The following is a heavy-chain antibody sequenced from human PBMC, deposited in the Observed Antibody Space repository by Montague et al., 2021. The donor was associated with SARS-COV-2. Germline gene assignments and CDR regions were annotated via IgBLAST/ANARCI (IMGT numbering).Heavy chain of an antibody. CDR1: GGSFRNYY. CDR2: IYHSGTT. V-gene: IGHV4-34*10. CDR3: VREKAGGLRNVFDI. Sequence: SETLSLTCAVYGGSFRNYYWSWIRQSPGKGLEWIGSIYHSGTTYYNPSLQSRLTMSIDTSTNQFSLRLTSVTAADTAVFFCVREKAGGLRNVFDIWGQGTTVTVSS. J-gene: IGHJ3*02.